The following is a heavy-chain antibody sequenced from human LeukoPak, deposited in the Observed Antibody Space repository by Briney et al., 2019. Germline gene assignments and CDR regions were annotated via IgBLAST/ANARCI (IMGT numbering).Heavy chain of an antibody. J-gene: IGHJ4*02. CDR3: TPTHNTAMFRFDY. D-gene: IGHD5-18*01. Sequence: GGSLRLSCAASGFTSSGSAMHWVRQASGKGLEWVGRIRSKANSYATAYAASVKGRFTISRDDSKNTAYLQMNSLKTEDTAVYYCTPTHNTAMFRFDYWGQGTLVAVSS. V-gene: IGHV3-73*01. CDR2: IRSKANSYAT. CDR1: GFTSSGSA.